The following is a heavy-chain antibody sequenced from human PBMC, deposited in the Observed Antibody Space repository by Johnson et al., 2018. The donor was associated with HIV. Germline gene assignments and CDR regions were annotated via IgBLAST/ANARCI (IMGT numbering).Heavy chain of an antibody. J-gene: IGHJ3*02. D-gene: IGHD3-16*01. CDR3: ARVPVVIGGVRKAFDI. CDR1: GFTFSSYW. Sequence: VQLVESGGGVVQPGGSLRLSCVASGFTFSSYWMHWVRQAPGKGLVWVSRINSDGSSTTYADSVQGRFTISRDNAKNILYLQMNSLRAEDTAVYYCARVPVVIGGVRKAFDIWGQGTMVTVSS. CDR2: INSDGSST. V-gene: IGHV3-74*02.